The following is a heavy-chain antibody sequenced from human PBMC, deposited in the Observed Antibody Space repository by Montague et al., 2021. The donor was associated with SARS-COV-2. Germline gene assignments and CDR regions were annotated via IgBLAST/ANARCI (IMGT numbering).Heavy chain of an antibody. J-gene: IGHJ5*02. CDR3: ARDKAGPTGGGWFDP. Sequence: SLRLSCAASGFTVSSNYMSWVRQAPGKGLEWVSVIYSGGSTYYADPVKVRFTISRDNSKNTLYLQMNSLRAEDTAVYYCARDKAGPTGGGWFDPWGQGTLVTVSS. CDR2: IYSGGST. CDR1: GFTVSSNY. D-gene: IGHD1-26*01. V-gene: IGHV3-66*01.